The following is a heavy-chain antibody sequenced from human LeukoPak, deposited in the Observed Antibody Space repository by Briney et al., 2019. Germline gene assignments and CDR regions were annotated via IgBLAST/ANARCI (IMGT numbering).Heavy chain of an antibody. CDR2: ICHSGST. D-gene: IGHD6-19*01. J-gene: IGHJ3*02. CDR1: GGSISSGGYY. CDR3: AQWLSHAFDI. V-gene: IGHV4-30-2*01. Sequence: SETLSLTCTVSGGSISSGGYYWSWIRQPPGKGLEWIGYICHSGSTYYNPSLKSRVTISVDRSKNQFSLKLSSVTAADTAVYYCAQWLSHAFDIWGQGTMVTVSS.